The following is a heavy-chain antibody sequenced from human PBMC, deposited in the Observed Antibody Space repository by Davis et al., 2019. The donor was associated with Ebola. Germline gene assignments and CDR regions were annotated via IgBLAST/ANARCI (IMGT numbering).Heavy chain of an antibody. D-gene: IGHD5-18*01. CDR2: IWYDGSNK. CDR3: ARARNVDTAMVAAYYYYGMDV. CDR1: GFTFSSYG. V-gene: IGHV3-33*01. J-gene: IGHJ6*02. Sequence: GESLKISCAASGFTFSSYGMHWVRQAPGKGLEWVAVIWYDGSNKYYADSVKGRFTISRDNSKNTLYLQMNSLRAEDTAVYYCARARNVDTAMVAAYYYYGMDVWGQGTTVTVSS.